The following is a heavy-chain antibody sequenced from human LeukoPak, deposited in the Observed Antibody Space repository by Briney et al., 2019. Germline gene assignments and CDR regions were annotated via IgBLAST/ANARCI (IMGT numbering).Heavy chain of an antibody. CDR2: ISAYNGNT. D-gene: IGHD4-17*01. CDR3: ARYGDPTAPRDYYYYGMDV. CDR1: GYTFTSYG. V-gene: IGHV1-18*01. J-gene: IGHJ6*02. Sequence: ASVKVSCKASGYTFTSYGISWVRQAPGQGLEWMGWISAYNGNTNYAQKLQGRVTMTTDTSTSTAYMELRSLRSDDTAVYHCARYGDPTAPRDYYYYGMDVWGQGTTVTVSS.